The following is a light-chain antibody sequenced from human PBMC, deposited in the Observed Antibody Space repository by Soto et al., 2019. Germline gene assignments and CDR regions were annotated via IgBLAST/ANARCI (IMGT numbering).Light chain of an antibody. V-gene: IGKV2-28*01. J-gene: IGKJ4*01. CDR2: LGS. Sequence: DIVMTQSPLSLPVTPGEPASISCRSSQSLLHSNGYNYLDWYLQKPGQSPQLLIYLGSNRASGXPAXFSGSGSGTDFTLKISRVEAEDVGVYYCMQALQTPTFGGGTKVEIK. CDR1: QSLLHSNGYNY. CDR3: MQALQTPT.